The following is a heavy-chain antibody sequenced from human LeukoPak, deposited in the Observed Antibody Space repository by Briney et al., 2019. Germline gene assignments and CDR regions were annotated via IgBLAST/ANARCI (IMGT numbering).Heavy chain of an antibody. Sequence: SETLSLTCTVSGGSISSSSYYWGWIRQPPGKGLEWIGSIYYSGSTYYNPSLNSRVTISVDTSKNQVSLKLSSVTAADTAVYYCTRDSNSRLDPWGQGTLVTASS. D-gene: IGHD4-11*01. CDR3: TRDSNSRLDP. J-gene: IGHJ5*02. CDR2: IYYSGST. V-gene: IGHV4-39*07. CDR1: GGSISSSSYY.